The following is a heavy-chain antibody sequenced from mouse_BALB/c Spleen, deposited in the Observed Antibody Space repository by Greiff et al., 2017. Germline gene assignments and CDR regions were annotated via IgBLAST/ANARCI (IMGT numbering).Heavy chain of an antibody. Sequence: EVKLEESGGDLVKPGGSLKLSCAASGFTFSSYGMSWVRQTPDKRLEWVATISSGGSYTYYPDSVKGRFTISRDNAKNTLYLQMSSLKSEDTAMYYCARHRELGRWYFDYWGQGTTLTVSS. CDR3: ARHRELGRWYFDY. V-gene: IGHV5-6*02. J-gene: IGHJ2*01. CDR2: ISSGGSYT. D-gene: IGHD4-1*01. CDR1: GFTFSSYG.